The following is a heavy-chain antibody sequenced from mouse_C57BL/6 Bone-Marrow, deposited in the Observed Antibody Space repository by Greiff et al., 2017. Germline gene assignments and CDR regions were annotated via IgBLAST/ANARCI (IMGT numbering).Heavy chain of an antibody. CDR1: DSEVFPIAY. CDR3: ARRGWLLQYFDV. D-gene: IGHD2-3*01. Sequence: VQLMESGSELRSPGSSVKLSCKDFDSEVFPIAYMRWVRQKPGHGFEWIGGILPSIGRTIYGEKFEDKATLDADTLSNTAYLELNSLTSEDSAIYYCARRGWLLQYFDVWGTGTTVTVSS. CDR2: ILPSIGRT. J-gene: IGHJ1*03. V-gene: IGHV15-2*01.